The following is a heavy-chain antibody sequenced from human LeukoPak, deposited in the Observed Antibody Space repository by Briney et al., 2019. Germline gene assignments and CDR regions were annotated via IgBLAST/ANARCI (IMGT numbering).Heavy chain of an antibody. CDR3: AKRLSFVFDY. CDR1: GFTFSSYA. D-gene: IGHD3-3*01. V-gene: IGHV3-23*01. CDR2: ISGSGGST. Sequence: PGGSLRLACAASGFTFSSYAMSRVRQAPGKGLEWVSAISGSGGSTYYADSVEGRFTISRDNSKNTLYLQMNSLRAEDTAVYYCAKRLSFVFDYWGQGTLVTVSS. J-gene: IGHJ4*02.